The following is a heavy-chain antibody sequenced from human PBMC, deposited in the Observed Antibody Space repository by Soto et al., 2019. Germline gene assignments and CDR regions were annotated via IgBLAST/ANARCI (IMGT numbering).Heavy chain of an antibody. Sequence: SVKVSCKASGGTFSSYAISWVRQAPGQGLEWMGGIIPIFGTANYAQKFQGRVTITADESTSTAYMELSSLRSEDTAVYYCARTAGYYYDSSGYYYLDYWGQGTLVTVSS. CDR1: GGTFSSYA. V-gene: IGHV1-69*13. CDR2: IIPIFGTA. CDR3: ARTAGYYYDSSGYYYLDY. J-gene: IGHJ4*02. D-gene: IGHD3-22*01.